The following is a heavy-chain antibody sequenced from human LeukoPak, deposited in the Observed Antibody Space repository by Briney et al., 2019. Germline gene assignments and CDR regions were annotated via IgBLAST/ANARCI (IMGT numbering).Heavy chain of an antibody. CDR2: IFYSGNT. CDR1: GGSLSRYY. CDR3: ARSYCGGGSCGAFDI. D-gene: IGHD2-15*01. Sequence: SETLTLPCTVSGGSLSRYYWSWIRQPPGKGLEWIGYIFYSGNTNYNPSLKSRVTISVATSKNQFSLRLSSVTAADTAVYSCARSYCGGGSCGAFDIWGEGTMVTVSS. J-gene: IGHJ3*02. V-gene: IGHV4-59*01.